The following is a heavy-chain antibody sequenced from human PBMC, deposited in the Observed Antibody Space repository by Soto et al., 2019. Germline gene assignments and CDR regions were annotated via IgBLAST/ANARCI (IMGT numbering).Heavy chain of an antibody. Sequence: GGSLRLSCAASGFTFSSYAMSWVRQAPGKGLEWVSAISGSGGSTYYADSVKGRFTISRDNSKNTLYLQMNSLRAEDTAVYYCAKSFSSSWYYGMDVWGQGTTVTVSS. V-gene: IGHV3-23*01. D-gene: IGHD6-13*01. J-gene: IGHJ6*02. CDR3: AKSFSSSWYYGMDV. CDR2: ISGSGGST. CDR1: GFTFSSYA.